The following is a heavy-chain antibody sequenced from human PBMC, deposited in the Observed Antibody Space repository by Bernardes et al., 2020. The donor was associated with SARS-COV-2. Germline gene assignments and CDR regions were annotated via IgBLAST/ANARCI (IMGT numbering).Heavy chain of an antibody. Sequence: ASVKVSCKASGYTFTSYYMHWVRQAPGQGLEWMGIINPSGGSTSYAQKFQGRVTMTRDTSTSTVYMELSSLRSEDTAVYYCARDPTVTMTTDYYYYGMDVWGQGTTVTVSS. V-gene: IGHV1-46*01. D-gene: IGHD4-17*01. J-gene: IGHJ6*02. CDR2: INPSGGST. CDR3: ARDPTVTMTTDYYYYGMDV. CDR1: GYTFTSYY.